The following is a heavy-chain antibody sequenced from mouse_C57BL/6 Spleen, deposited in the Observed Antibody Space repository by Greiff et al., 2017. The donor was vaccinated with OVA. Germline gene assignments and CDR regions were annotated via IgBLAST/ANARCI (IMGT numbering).Heavy chain of an antibody. CDR1: GYTFTSYW. CDR2: IDPKSGGT. D-gene: IGHD2-3*01. CDR3: ARYDRFAY. J-gene: IGHJ3*01. V-gene: IGHV1-72*01. Sequence: VQLQQPGAALVKPGASVKLSCKASGYTFTSYWMHWVKQRPGRGLEWIGRIDPKSGGTKYNEKFKSKATLTVDKPSSTAYMQLSSLTSEDSAVYYCARYDRFAYWGQGTLVTVSA.